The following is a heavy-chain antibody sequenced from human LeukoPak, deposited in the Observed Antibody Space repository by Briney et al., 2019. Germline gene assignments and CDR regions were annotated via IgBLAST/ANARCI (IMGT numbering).Heavy chain of an antibody. CDR3: ARVRVRGVNPYNWFDP. CDR2: ISSSSSTI. D-gene: IGHD3-10*01. V-gene: IGHV3-48*01. CDR1: GFTFSSYS. J-gene: IGHJ5*02. Sequence: GGSLRLSCAASGFTFSSYSMNWVRQAPGKGLEWVSYISSSSSTIYYADSVKGRFTISRDNAKNSLYLQMNSLRAEDTAVYYCARVRVRGVNPYNWFDPWGQGTLVTVSS.